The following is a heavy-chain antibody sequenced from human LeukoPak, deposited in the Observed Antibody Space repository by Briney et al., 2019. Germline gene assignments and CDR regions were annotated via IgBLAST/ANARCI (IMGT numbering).Heavy chain of an antibody. J-gene: IGHJ4*02. V-gene: IGHV4-34*01. Sequence: SETLSLTCAVYGGSFSGYYWSWIRQPPGKGLEWIGEINHSGSNNYNPSLKSRVTISVDTSKNQFSLKLSSVSDADTAVYYCAGQAKMDTSDYWGKGTLVTVSS. D-gene: IGHD5-24*01. CDR1: GGSFSGYY. CDR2: INHSGSN. CDR3: AGQAKMDTSDY.